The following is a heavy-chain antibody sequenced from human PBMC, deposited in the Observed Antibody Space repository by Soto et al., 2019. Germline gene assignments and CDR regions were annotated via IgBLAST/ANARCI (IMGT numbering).Heavy chain of an antibody. CDR3: PRGNTRWLHLWYFDL. D-gene: IGHD5-12*01. CDR2: IIPTVGTA. Sequence: QVQLVQSGAEVKKPGSSVTVSCKASGGTFSSYTISWVRQAPGQGLEWMGGIIPTVGTANYAQKFQGRGPXTXXXPXRTASMELISLRSEDTAVYYCPRGNTRWLHLWYFDLWGRGTLVTVSS. CDR1: GGTFSSYT. V-gene: IGHV1-69*16. J-gene: IGHJ2*01.